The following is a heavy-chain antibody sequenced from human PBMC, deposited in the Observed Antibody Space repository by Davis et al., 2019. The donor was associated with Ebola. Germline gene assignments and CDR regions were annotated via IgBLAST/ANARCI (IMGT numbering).Heavy chain of an antibody. CDR2: FYVGGAT. D-gene: IGHD3-10*01. CDR1: GFTVSSYY. Sequence: GSLSLTCAVSGFTVSSYYMSWVRQAPGKGLEWVSVFYVGGATYYANSVKGRFTISRDNSKNTLYLQMNSLTGEDTAVYYCARGGGCSYWGDWGQGTLVTVSS. CDR3: ARGGGCSYWGD. J-gene: IGHJ4*02. V-gene: IGHV3-53*01.